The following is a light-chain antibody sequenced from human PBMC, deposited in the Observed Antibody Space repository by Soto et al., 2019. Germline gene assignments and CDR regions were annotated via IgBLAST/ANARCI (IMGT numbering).Light chain of an antibody. Sequence: IVFMESPGTLSLSSGEGVTLPCRASQSISGSYLAWYQQKRGQAPRLLVYGATTRATGIPDRFSGSGSGSDFTLIISRLEPEDFAVYFCQQYGVSPQAFGPGAKVAI. CDR3: QQYGVSPQA. CDR1: QSISGSY. V-gene: IGKV3-20*01. J-gene: IGKJ3*01. CDR2: GAT.